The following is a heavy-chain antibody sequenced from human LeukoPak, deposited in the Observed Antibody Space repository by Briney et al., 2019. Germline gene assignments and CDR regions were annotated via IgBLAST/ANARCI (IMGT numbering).Heavy chain of an antibody. CDR1: GFTFSGYV. D-gene: IGHD6-13*01. J-gene: IGHJ5*02. CDR2: ISGSGGAT. CDR3: AREAGTWFDP. V-gene: IGHV3-23*01. Sequence: GGSLRLSCAASGFTFSGYVVSWVRQAPGKGLEWVSAISGSGGATYYADSVKGRFTISRDNSKNTLYLQMNSLRAEDTAVYYCAREAGTWFDPWGQGTLVTVSS.